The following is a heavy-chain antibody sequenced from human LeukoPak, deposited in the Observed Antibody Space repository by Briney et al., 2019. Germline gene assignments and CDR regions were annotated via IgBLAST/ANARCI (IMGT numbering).Heavy chain of an antibody. V-gene: IGHV4-34*01. CDR2: INHSGST. CDR1: GGSFSGYY. D-gene: IGHD3-22*01. Sequence: PSETLSLTCAVYGGSFSGYYWSWIRQPPGKGLEWIGEINHSGSTNYNPSLKSRVTISVDTSKNQFSLKLSSVTAADTAVYYCARGYFDRQPWPRFDYWGQGTLVTVSS. CDR3: ARGYFDRQPWPRFDY. J-gene: IGHJ4*02.